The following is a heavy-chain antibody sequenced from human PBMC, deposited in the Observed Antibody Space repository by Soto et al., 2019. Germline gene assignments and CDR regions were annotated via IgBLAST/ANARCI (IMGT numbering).Heavy chain of an antibody. CDR1: GGTFSSYA. D-gene: IGHD5-18*01. Sequence: ASVKVSCKASGGTFSSYAISWVRQAPGQGLEWMGGIIPIFGTANYAQKFQGRVTITADESTSTAYMELSSLRSEDTAVYYCARGTAMAAYYYYYGMDVWGQGTTVTVSS. J-gene: IGHJ6*02. V-gene: IGHV1-69*13. CDR3: ARGTAMAAYYYYYGMDV. CDR2: IIPIFGTA.